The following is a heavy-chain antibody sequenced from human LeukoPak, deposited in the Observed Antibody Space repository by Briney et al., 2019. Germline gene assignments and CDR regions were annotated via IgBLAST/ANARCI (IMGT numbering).Heavy chain of an antibody. CDR3: AREAHPLRYFDY. CDR1: GFTVSSNY. J-gene: IGHJ4*02. Sequence: GGSLRLSCVASGFTVSSNYMSWVRQAPGKGLEWVSVIYSGGSTYYADSVKGRFTISRDNSKNTLYLQMNSLRAEDTAVYYCAREAHPLRYFDYWGQGTLVTVSS. CDR2: IYSGGST. V-gene: IGHV3-53*01. D-gene: IGHD5-12*01.